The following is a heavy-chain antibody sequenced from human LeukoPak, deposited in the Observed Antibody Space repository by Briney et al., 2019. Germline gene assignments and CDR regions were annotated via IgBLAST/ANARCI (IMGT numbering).Heavy chain of an antibody. J-gene: IGHJ6*03. Sequence: ETLSLTCTVSGGSISSYYWSWIRQPPGKGLEWIGYIYYSGSTNYNPSLKSRVTMSVDTSKNQFSLKLSSVTAADTAVYYCAREGRYSSSWYIPGDYYYYYMDVWGKGTTVTVSS. CDR1: GGSISSYY. D-gene: IGHD6-13*01. V-gene: IGHV4-59*12. CDR3: AREGRYSSSWYIPGDYYYYYMDV. CDR2: IYYSGST.